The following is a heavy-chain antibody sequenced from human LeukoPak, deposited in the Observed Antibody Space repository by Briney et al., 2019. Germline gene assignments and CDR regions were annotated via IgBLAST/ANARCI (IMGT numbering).Heavy chain of an antibody. Sequence: PGGSLRLSCVASGFTFSSYAMSWVRQAPGKGLEWVSSISDRGGSTYNADSVKGRFTISRDNYKNTLYLQMNTLRAEDTAVYYCAKGDHNCTNGVCFFYWGQGTLVTVSS. V-gene: IGHV3-23*01. D-gene: IGHD2-8*01. CDR1: GFTFSSYA. J-gene: IGHJ4*02. CDR2: ISDRGGST. CDR3: AKGDHNCTNGVCFFY.